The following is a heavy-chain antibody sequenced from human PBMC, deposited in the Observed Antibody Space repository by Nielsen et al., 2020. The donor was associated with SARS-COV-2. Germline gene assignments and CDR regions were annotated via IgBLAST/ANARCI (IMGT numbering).Heavy chain of an antibody. J-gene: IGHJ3*02. V-gene: IGHV3-11*04. D-gene: IGHD2-2*01. CDR2: ISGSGDRI. CDR3: ARDLGYCSSTSCYDAFDI. Sequence: WIRQPPGKGLEWVSGISGSGDRIYYADSVKGRFTISRGNAKNSLYLQMNSLRAEDTAVYYCARDLGYCSSTSCYDAFDIWGQGTMVTVSS.